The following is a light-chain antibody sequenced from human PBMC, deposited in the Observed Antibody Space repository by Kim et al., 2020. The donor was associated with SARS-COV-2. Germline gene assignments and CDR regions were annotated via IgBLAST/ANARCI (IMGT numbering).Light chain of an antibody. V-gene: IGLV2-14*03. CDR2: GVS. Sequence: QSALTQPASVSGSPGQSVTSSCTGTSSDVGDYNYVSWYQQHPGKAPKLMISGVSKRPSGVSNRFSGSKSGDTASLTISGLQAEDEADYYCSSYTSSSTWVFGGGTQLTVL. CDR3: SSYTSSSTWV. CDR1: SSDVGDYNY. J-gene: IGLJ3*02.